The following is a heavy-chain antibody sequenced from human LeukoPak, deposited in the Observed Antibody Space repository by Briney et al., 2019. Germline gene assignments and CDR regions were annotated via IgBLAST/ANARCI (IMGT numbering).Heavy chain of an antibody. CDR3: AREDNRAFDI. Sequence: GGSLRLSCAASEFTVSSNYMNWVRQAPGKGLEWVSVIYSGGTTYYADSVKGRFTISRDNSKNTVYLQMNSLRGEDTAVYYCAREDNRAFDIWGQGTMVT. D-gene: IGHD1-1*01. V-gene: IGHV3-53*01. CDR1: EFTVSSNY. J-gene: IGHJ3*02. CDR2: IYSGGTT.